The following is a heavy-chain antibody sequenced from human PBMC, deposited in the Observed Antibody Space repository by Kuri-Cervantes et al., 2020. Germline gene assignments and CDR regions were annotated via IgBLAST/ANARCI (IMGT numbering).Heavy chain of an antibody. CDR1: EFTFSSSW. CDR3: AREMYSSSPFDY. CDR2: IWYDGSNK. J-gene: IGHJ4*02. V-gene: IGHV3-33*08. D-gene: IGHD6-13*01. Sequence: GESLKISCAASEFTFSSSWMHWVCQAPGKGLEWVAVIWYDGSNKYYADSVKGRFTISRDNSKNTLYLQMNSLRAEDTAVYYCAREMYSSSPFDYWGRGTLVTVSS.